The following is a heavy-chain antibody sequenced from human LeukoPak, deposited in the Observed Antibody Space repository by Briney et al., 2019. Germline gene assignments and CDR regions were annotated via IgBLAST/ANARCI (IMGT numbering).Heavy chain of an antibody. J-gene: IGHJ4*02. CDR3: ASHDFWSGYPKFDY. CDR1: GDSISSSSYY. V-gene: IGHV4-39*01. Sequence: SETLSLTCTVSGDSISSSSYYWGWIRQPPGKGLEWIGSIYYSGSTYYNPSLKSRVTISVDTSENQFSLKLSSVTAADTAVYSCASHDFWSGYPKFDYWGQGTLVTVSS. CDR2: IYYSGST. D-gene: IGHD3-3*01.